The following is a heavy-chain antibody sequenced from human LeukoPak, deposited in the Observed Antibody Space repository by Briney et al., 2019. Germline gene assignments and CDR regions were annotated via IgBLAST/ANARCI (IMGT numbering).Heavy chain of an antibody. V-gene: IGHV3-23*01. J-gene: IGHJ4*02. CDR1: GFTFSNAW. D-gene: IGHD6-13*01. CDR3: AKDPRIAAAGLFDY. CDR2: ISGSGGST. Sequence: GGSLRLSCAASGFTFSNAWMSWVRQAPGKGLEWVSAISGSGGSTYYADSVKGRFTISRDNSKNTLYLQMNSLRAEDTAVYYCAKDPRIAAAGLFDYWGQGTLVTVSS.